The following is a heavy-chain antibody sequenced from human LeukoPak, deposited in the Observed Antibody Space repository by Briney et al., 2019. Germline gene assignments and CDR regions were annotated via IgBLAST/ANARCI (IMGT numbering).Heavy chain of an antibody. Sequence: GGSLRLSCAASGFTFSSYSMNWVRQAPGKGLEWVSSISSSSSYIYYADSVKGRFTISRDNSKNTLYLQMNSLRAEDTAVYYCAKAGAGPLNWFDPWGQGTLVTVSS. V-gene: IGHV3-21*04. CDR2: ISSSSSYI. J-gene: IGHJ5*02. CDR3: AKAGAGPLNWFDP. CDR1: GFTFSSYS. D-gene: IGHD6-13*01.